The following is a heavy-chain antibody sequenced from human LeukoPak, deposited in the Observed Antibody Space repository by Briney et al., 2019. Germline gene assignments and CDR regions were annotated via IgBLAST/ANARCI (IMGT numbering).Heavy chain of an antibody. D-gene: IGHD6-6*01. V-gene: IGHV4-39*07. CDR2: IYYSGST. CDR1: GGSISSSSYY. CDR3: ARVYGIAARRSFFGGGGTRHSTNTYYFDY. J-gene: IGHJ4*02. Sequence: PSETLSLTCTVSGGSISSSSYYWGWIRQPPGKGLEWIGSIYYSGSTYYNPSLKSRVTISVDTSKNQFSLKLSSVTAADTAVYYCARVYGIAARRSFFGGGGTRHSTNTYYFDYWGQGTLVTVSS.